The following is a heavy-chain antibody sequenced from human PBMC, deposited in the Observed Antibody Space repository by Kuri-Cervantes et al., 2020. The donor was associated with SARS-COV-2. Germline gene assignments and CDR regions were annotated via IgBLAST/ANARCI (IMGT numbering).Heavy chain of an antibody. Sequence: GGSLRLSCVGSGFNFRDYNMNWVRQAPRKGLEWLSYISDSPSGSPIFYADSVKGRFTISRDNSKNTLYLQMNSLKTEDTAVYYCTTDLIAAASLYYYYGMNVWGQGTTVTVSS. CDR3: TTDLIAAASLYYYYGMNV. J-gene: IGHJ6*02. V-gene: IGHV3-48*01. CDR2: ISDSPSGSPI. D-gene: IGHD6-13*01. CDR1: GFNFRDYN.